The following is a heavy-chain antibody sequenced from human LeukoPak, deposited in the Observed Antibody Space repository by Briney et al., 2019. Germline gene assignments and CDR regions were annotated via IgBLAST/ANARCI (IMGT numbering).Heavy chain of an antibody. J-gene: IGHJ5*02. V-gene: IGHV3-9*01. CDR1: GFTFDDYA. Sequence: GRSLRLSCAASGFTFDDYAMHWVRQAPGKGLEWVSGISWNSGSIGYADSVKGRFTISRDNAKNSLYLQMNSLRAEDTALYYCAKGWGAAAGGGYRWGQGTLVTVSS. CDR2: ISWNSGSI. CDR3: AKGWGAAAGGGYR. D-gene: IGHD6-13*01.